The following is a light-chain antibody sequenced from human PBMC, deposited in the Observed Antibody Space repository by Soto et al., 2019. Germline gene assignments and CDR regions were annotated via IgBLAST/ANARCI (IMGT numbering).Light chain of an antibody. Sequence: QSVLTQPPSVSEAPRQRVTISCSGSSSNIGKNAVNWYQQLPGEAPRLLIYSNDLRPSRVSDRFSGSKAGTSASLAISGLQSEDEAEYYCSTWDDNLSVVFGGGTKLTVL. CDR1: SSNIGKNA. CDR3: STWDDNLSVV. J-gene: IGLJ2*01. CDR2: SND. V-gene: IGLV1-36*01.